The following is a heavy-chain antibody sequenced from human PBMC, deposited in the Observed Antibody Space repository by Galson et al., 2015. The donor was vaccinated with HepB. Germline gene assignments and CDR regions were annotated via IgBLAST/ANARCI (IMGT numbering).Heavy chain of an antibody. CDR2: IYSGGRT. CDR1: GDSISGDDYS. J-gene: IGHJ3*02. V-gene: IGHV4-61*02. D-gene: IGHD5-18*01. Sequence: TLSLTCTVSGDSISGDDYSWSWLRQPAGNGLEWIGRIYSGGRTNYNPSLTSRVTVSVDTSKNQFSLRLTSVTAANTAVYYCARSDRLGYLRPDLDAFDIWGRGTMVTVSS. CDR3: ARSDRLGYLRPDLDAFDI.